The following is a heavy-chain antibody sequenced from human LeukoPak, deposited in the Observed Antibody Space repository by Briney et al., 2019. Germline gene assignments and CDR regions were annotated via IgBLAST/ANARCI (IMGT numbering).Heavy chain of an antibody. CDR3: ARESIVAMEDYGMDV. CDR1: GFTFSSYS. CDR2: ISSSSSYI. D-gene: IGHD5-12*01. V-gene: IGHV3-21*01. J-gene: IGHJ6*02. Sequence: GGSLRLSCAASGFTFSSYSMNWARQAPGKGLEWVSSISSSSSYIYYADSVKGRFTISRDNAKNSLYLQMNSLRAEVTAVYYCARESIVAMEDYGMDVWGQGTTVTVSS.